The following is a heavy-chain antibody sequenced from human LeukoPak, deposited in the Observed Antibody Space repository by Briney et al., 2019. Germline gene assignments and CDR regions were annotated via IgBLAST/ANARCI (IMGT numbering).Heavy chain of an antibody. Sequence: GGSLRLSCEASGLTFSRDWMSWVRQAPGKWLEWVSAISGSGGSTYYADSVKGRFTISRDNSKNTLYLQMNSLRAEDTAVYYCAKWGAAAGKVDRFDYWGQGTLVTVSS. V-gene: IGHV3-23*01. CDR1: GLTFSRDW. CDR3: AKWGAAAGKVDRFDY. CDR2: ISGSGGST. D-gene: IGHD6-13*01. J-gene: IGHJ4*02.